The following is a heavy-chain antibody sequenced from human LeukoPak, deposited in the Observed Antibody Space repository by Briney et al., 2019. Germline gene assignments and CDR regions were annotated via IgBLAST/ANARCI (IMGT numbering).Heavy chain of an antibody. V-gene: IGHV3-49*03. J-gene: IGHJ4*02. CDR1: GFTFGDYA. Sequence: GGSLRLSCTASGFTFGDYAMSWFRQAPGKGLEWVGFIRSKAYGGTTEYAASVKGRFTISRDDSKSIAYLQMNSLKTEDTAVYYCTRDRSESYYAGYYFDYWGQGTLVTVSS. CDR3: TRDRSESYYAGYYFDY. CDR2: IRSKAYGGTT. D-gene: IGHD1-26*01.